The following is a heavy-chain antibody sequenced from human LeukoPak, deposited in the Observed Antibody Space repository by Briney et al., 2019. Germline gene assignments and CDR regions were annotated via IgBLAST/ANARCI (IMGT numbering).Heavy chain of an antibody. J-gene: IGHJ4*02. D-gene: IGHD3-10*01. V-gene: IGHV1-24*01. Sequence: ASVKVSCKVSGYSLKELSMYWVRQAPGKGLEWMGGFDPEEGETFYARQFQGRLTMTEDTATDTAYMELRSLRSEDTALYYCAPYPPLGWFGEPPKYSWGQGTLVTVSS. CDR1: GYSLKELS. CDR2: FDPEEGET. CDR3: APYPPLGWFGEPPKYS.